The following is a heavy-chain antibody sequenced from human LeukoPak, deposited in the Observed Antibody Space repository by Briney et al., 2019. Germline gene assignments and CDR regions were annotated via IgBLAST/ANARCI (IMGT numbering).Heavy chain of an antibody. D-gene: IGHD4-17*01. CDR3: AKDAQYGDEYFDY. J-gene: IGHJ4*02. Sequence: GGSLRLSCAISGFTAGGYAMNWVRQAPGKGLEWVSSISWSGSYIYYADSVRGRFTISRDNAKSSVYLQMDSLRAEDTAVNYCAKDAQYGDEYFDYWGQGTLVTVSS. CDR1: GFTAGGYA. CDR2: ISWSGSYI. V-gene: IGHV3-21*01.